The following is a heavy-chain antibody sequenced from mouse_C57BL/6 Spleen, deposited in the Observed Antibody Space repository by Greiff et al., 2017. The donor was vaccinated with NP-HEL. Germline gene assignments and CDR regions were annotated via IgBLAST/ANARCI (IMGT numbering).Heavy chain of an antibody. D-gene: IGHD2-3*01. CDR3: ARDDGYAWFAY. CDR2: INYDGSST. J-gene: IGHJ3*01. CDR1: GFTFSDYY. Sequence: EVKLVESEGGLVQPGSSMKLSCTASGFTFSDYYMAWVRQVPEKGLEWVANINYDGSSTYYLDSLKSRFILSRDNAKNILYLQMSSLKSEDTATYYCARDDGYAWFAYWGQGTLVTVSA. V-gene: IGHV5-16*01.